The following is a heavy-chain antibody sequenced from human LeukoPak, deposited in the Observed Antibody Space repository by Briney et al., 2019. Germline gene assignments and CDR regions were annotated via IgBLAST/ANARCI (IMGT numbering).Heavy chain of an antibody. Sequence: GGSLRLSCAASGFTFSSYAMHWVRQAPGKGLEWVAVISYDGSNKYYADSVKGRFTISRDNSKNTLYLQMNSLRAEDTAVYYCAGGSYAGIWTVDYWGQGTLVTVSS. CDR3: AGGSYAGIWTVDY. CDR1: GFTFSSYA. V-gene: IGHV3-30-3*01. J-gene: IGHJ4*02. D-gene: IGHD3-16*01. CDR2: ISYDGSNK.